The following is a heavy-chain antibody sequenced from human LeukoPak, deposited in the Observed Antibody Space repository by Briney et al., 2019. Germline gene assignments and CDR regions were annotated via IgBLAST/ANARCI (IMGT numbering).Heavy chain of an antibody. CDR2: ISDSGSIT. Sequence: PGGSLRLSCAASGFAFSSQAMGWVRLAPGKGLEWVSAISDSGSITYYADSVKGRFTISRDNSKNTLFLQMNSLRAEDTAVYYCAKDARRTSGWYFFDYWGQGTLVTVSS. CDR3: AKDARRTSGWYFFDY. CDR1: GFAFSSQA. V-gene: IGHV3-23*01. J-gene: IGHJ4*02. D-gene: IGHD6-19*01.